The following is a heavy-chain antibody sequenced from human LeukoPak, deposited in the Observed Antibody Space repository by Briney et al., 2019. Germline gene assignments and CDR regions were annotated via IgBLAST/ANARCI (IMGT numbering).Heavy chain of an antibody. V-gene: IGHV3-23*01. CDR3: AKDGQSYAPYAMDV. D-gene: IGHD5-18*01. CDR2: ISGSGGST. CDR1: GFTFSSYA. J-gene: IGHJ6*02. Sequence: GGSLRLSCAASGFTFSSYAMSWVRQAPGKGLEWVSAISGSGGSTYYADSVKGRFTISRDQSKNTVSLQMNSLRAEDTALYYCAKDGQSYAPYAMDVWDQGTTVTVSS.